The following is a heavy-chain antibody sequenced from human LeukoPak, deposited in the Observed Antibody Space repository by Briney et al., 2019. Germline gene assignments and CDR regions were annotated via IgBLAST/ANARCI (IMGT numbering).Heavy chain of an antibody. J-gene: IGHJ4*02. CDR1: GFTFSSYA. D-gene: IGHD3-9*01. V-gene: IGHV3-23*01. Sequence: GGSLRLSCAASGFTFSSYAMSWVRQAPGKGLEWVSAISGSGGSTYCADSVKGRFTISRDNSKNTLYLQMNSLRAEDTAVYYCAKDILTGYPSSLTFDYWGQGTLVTVSS. CDR3: AKDILTGYPSSLTFDY. CDR2: ISGSGGST.